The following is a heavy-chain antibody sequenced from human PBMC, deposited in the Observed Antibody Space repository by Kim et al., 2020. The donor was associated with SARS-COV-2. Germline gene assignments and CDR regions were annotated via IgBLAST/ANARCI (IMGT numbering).Heavy chain of an antibody. V-gene: IGHV4-39*01. CDR3: ARLGVFVGFDY. J-gene: IGHJ4*02. CDR2: T. D-gene: IGHD1-26*01. Sequence: TYSNPSLKSRVTISVDTSKNQFSLRLSSVTAADTAVYYCARLGVFVGFDYWGQGTLVTVSS.